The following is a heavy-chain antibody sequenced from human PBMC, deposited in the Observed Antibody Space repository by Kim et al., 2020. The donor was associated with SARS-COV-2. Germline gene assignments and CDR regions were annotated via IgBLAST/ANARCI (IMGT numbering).Heavy chain of an antibody. D-gene: IGHD6-13*01. CDR3: ARSFLPGYSSSWYSKGRYDWFDP. V-gene: IGHV3-33*01. J-gene: IGHJ5*02. Sequence: GGSLRLSCAASGFTFSSYGMHWVRQAPGKGLEWVAVIWYDGSNKYYADSVKGRFTISRDNSKNTLYLQMNSLRAEDTAVYYCARSFLPGYSSSWYSKGRYDWFDPWGQGTLVTVSS. CDR1: GFTFSSYG. CDR2: IWYDGSNK.